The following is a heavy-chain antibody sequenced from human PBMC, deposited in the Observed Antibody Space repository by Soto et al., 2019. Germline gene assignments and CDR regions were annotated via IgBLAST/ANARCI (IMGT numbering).Heavy chain of an antibody. Sequence: QVQLVQSGAEVKKPGSSVKVSCKASGGTFSSYTISWVRQAPGQGLEWMGRIIPILGIANYAQKFQGRVTSTADKSTSTANTQLRNLSSEDAAVYYGSSYASASRAVACYFDLWGRGTLVTVSS. D-gene: IGHD6-6*01. CDR3: SSYASASRAVACYFDL. CDR2: IIPILGIA. J-gene: IGHJ2*01. CDR1: GGTFSSYT. V-gene: IGHV1-69*02.